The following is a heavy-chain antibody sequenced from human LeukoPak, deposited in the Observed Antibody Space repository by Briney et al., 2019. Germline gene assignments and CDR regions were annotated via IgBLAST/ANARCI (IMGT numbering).Heavy chain of an antibody. J-gene: IGHJ4*02. V-gene: IGHV3-23*01. CDR1: GFTFSSYA. D-gene: IGHD3-22*01. CDR3: AKDPSLSYDSSGYYYHY. Sequence: GGSLRLSCAASGFTFSSYAMSWVRQAPGKGLEWVSGISGSGGNTYYADSVKGRFTISRHNSKNTLYLQMNSLRAEDTAIYYCAKDPSLSYDSSGYYYHYWGQGTLVTVSS. CDR2: ISGSGGNT.